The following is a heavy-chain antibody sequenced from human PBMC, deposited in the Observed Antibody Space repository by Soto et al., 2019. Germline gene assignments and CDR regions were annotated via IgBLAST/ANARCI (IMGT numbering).Heavy chain of an antibody. D-gene: IGHD2-15*01. CDR1: GGSISSDGYY. J-gene: IGHJ4*02. CDR2: IYYSGST. CDR3: ARQDDSYFDY. V-gene: IGHV4-31*03. Sequence: QVQLQESGPGQVKHSQTLFLTCSVSGGSISSDGYYWSWIRRHPGKGLEWIGYIYYSGSTYYNPSLKSRVTISVDTSKNQFSLKLSSVTAADTAVYYCARQDDSYFDYWGQGTLVTVSS.